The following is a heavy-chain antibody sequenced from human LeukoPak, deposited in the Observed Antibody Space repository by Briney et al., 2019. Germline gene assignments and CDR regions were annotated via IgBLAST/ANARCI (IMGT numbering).Heavy chain of an antibody. CDR3: AREAVLMVYARKNWFDP. D-gene: IGHD2-8*01. J-gene: IGHJ5*02. CDR1: GFTVSSNY. Sequence: PGGSLRLSCAASGFTVSSNYMSWVRQAPGKGLEWVAVIWYDGSNKYYADSVKGRFTISRDNSKNTLYLQMNSLRAEDTAVYYCAREAVLMVYARKNWFDPWGQGTLVTVSS. CDR2: IWYDGSNK. V-gene: IGHV3-33*08.